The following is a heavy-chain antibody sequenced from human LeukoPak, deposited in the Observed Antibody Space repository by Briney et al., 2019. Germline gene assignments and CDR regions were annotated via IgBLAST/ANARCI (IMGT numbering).Heavy chain of an antibody. CDR3: ARFRSSIAARDGMDV. J-gene: IGHJ6*02. Sequence: PGGSLRLSCAASGFIFSDYYMSWIRQAPGKGLEWVSCISSSGSTIYYADSVKGRFTISRDNAKNSLSLQMNSLRAEDTAVYYCARFRSSIAARDGMDVWGQGTTVTVSS. V-gene: IGHV3-11*01. CDR2: ISSSGSTI. CDR1: GFIFSDYY. D-gene: IGHD6-6*01.